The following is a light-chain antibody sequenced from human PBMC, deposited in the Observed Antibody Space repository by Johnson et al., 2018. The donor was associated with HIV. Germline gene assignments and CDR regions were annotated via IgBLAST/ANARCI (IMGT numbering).Light chain of an antibody. V-gene: IGLV1-51*02. CDR1: SSNIGNKY. Sequence: QSVLTQPPSVSAAPGQKVTISCSGSSSNIGNKYVSWYQQLPGTAPKLLIYENTKRPSGIPDRFYGSKSGTSATLGITGLQTGDEADYYCGTWDSSLSAGGFGTGTEVTVL. CDR2: ENT. J-gene: IGLJ1*01. CDR3: GTWDSSLSAGG.